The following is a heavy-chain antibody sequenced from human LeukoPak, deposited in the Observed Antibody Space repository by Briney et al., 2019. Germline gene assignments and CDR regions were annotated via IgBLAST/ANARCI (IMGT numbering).Heavy chain of an antibody. J-gene: IGHJ4*02. CDR2: ISGSGGST. CDR1: GFTFSSYA. Sequence: GGSLRLSCSGSGFTFSSYAMSWVRQAPGKGLEWVSAISGSGGSTYYADSVKGRFTISRDNSKNTLYLQMNSLRAEDTAVYYCAKDRAYCGGDCYFRSYYFDYWGQGTLVTVSS. V-gene: IGHV3-23*01. CDR3: AKDRAYCGGDCYFRSYYFDY. D-gene: IGHD2-21*02.